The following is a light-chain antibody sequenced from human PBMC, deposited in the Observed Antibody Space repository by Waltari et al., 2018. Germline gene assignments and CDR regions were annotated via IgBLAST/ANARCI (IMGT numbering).Light chain of an antibody. Sequence: ETLMTRSPATLSLTPGERATLSCRASQNVERLLAWYQQRPGQAPRLLISGAYTRAPGVPARFSGSGSGTEFTLTITSLQPEDFAHYFCQQYNNWPRTFGPGTRVEL. CDR3: QQYNNWPRT. CDR2: GAY. J-gene: IGKJ1*01. CDR1: QNVERL. V-gene: IGKV3-15*01.